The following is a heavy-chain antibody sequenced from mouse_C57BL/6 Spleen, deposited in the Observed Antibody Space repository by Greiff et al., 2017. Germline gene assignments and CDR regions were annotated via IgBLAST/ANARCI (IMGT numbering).Heavy chain of an antibody. J-gene: IGHJ2*01. CDR1: GYTFTDYY. CDR3: ARGDYGSSHYFDY. V-gene: IGHV1-26*01. Sequence: VQLKQSGPELVKPGASVKISCKASGYTFTDYYMNWVKQSPGKSLEWIGDINPNNGGTSYNQKFKGKATLTVDKSSSTAYMELRSLTSEDSAVYYCARGDYGSSHYFDYWGQGTTLTVSS. CDR2: INPNNGGT. D-gene: IGHD1-1*01.